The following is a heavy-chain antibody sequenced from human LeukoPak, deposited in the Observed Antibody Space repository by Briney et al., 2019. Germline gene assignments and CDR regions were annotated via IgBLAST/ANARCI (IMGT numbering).Heavy chain of an antibody. CDR2: INHSGST. J-gene: IGHJ3*02. CDR3: ARLGYDILTGYYQNAFDI. Sequence: PSETLSLTCTVSGYSISSAYYWGWIRQPPGKGLEWIGEINHSGSTNYNPSLKSRVTISVDTSKNQFSLKLSSVTAADTAVYYCARLGYDILTGYYQNAFDIWGQGTMVTVSS. CDR1: GYSISSAYY. V-gene: IGHV4-38-2*02. D-gene: IGHD3-9*01.